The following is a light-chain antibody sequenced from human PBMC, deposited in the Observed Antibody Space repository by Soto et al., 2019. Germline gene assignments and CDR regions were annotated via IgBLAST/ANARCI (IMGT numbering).Light chain of an antibody. J-gene: IGKJ2*01. Sequence: DIVMTQSPLSLPVTRGKPASSSCRSSQSLLHSNAYNYLDWYLQKPGQSPQLLIYLGSNRASGVPDRFSGSGSGTDFTLKISRVEAEDVGVYYCMQALQTPYTFGQGTKLEIK. CDR2: LGS. CDR1: QSLLHSNAYNY. CDR3: MQALQTPYT. V-gene: IGKV2-28*01.